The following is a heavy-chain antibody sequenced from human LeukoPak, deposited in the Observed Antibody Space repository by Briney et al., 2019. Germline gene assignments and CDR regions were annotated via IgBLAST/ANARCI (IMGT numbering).Heavy chain of an antibody. D-gene: IGHD5-24*01. V-gene: IGHV3-7*01. CDR1: GFTFSRYW. CDR2: IKEDGSEK. CDR3: ARGRDVYHTGVDY. J-gene: IGHJ4*02. Sequence: GGSLRLSCAASGFTFSRYWMTWLRQAPGKGLEWVANIKEDGSEKYYVDSVKGRFTISRDNSKNSLYLQMSRLRAEDSAIYYCARGRDVYHTGVDYWGQGTLVTVSS.